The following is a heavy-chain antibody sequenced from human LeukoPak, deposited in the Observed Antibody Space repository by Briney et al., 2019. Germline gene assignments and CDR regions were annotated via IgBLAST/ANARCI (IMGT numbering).Heavy chain of an antibody. J-gene: IGHJ4*02. D-gene: IGHD2-2*01. CDR2: IYYTGST. Sequence: SETLSLTCTVSGDSISNYYGSWIRQSPGKGLEWLGYIYYTGSTNYNPALKTRVTISVDPSRNQFSLKLSSVTAAGTAVYYCARSGGKYQGLAFDYWGQGALVTVSS. V-gene: IGHV4-59*01. CDR1: GDSISNYY. CDR3: ARSGGKYQGLAFDY.